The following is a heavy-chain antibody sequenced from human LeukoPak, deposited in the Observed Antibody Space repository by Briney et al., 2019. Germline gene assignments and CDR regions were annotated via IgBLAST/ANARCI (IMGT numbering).Heavy chain of an antibody. Sequence: SQTLSLTCTVSGGSISSCDYCWSWIRQPPGKGLEWIGYIYYSGTTYYNPSLKSRVTISVDTSKNQFSLKLTSVTAADTAVYFCARGSYGSGSYYSGQGSLVTVSS. J-gene: IGHJ4*02. CDR2: IYYSGTT. CDR3: ARGSYGSGSYY. D-gene: IGHD3-10*01. CDR1: GGSISSCDYC. V-gene: IGHV4-30-4*01.